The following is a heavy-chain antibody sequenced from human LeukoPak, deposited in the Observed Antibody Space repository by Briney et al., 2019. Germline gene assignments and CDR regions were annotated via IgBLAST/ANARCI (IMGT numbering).Heavy chain of an antibody. CDR1: GFTFSSYA. Sequence: GGSLRLSCAASGFTFSSYAMSWVRRAPGKGLEWVSVISSSDGSTYYADSVKGRFTISRDNSKNTLYLQMNSLRAEDTAIYYCAKHYDSSGYYFDYWGQGTLVTVSS. D-gene: IGHD3-22*01. V-gene: IGHV3-23*01. CDR2: ISSSDGST. J-gene: IGHJ4*02. CDR3: AKHYDSSGYYFDY.